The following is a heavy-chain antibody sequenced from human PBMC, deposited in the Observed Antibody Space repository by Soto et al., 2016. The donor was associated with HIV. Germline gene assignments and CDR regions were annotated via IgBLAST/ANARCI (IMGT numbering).Heavy chain of an antibody. J-gene: IGHJ4*03. CDR1: GGSISNNNW. D-gene: IGHD3-10*01. CDR3: AREGYYGSGSYYFD. Sequence: QVQLQESGPGLVKPSGTLSLTCAVSGGSISNNNWWSWVRQPPGKGLEWIGEIYHSGSTNYNPSLKSRVTISVDKSKNQFSLKLSSVTAADTAVYYCAREGYYGSGSYYFDYGAKGTWSPSPQ. CDR2: IYHSGST. V-gene: IGHV4-4*02.